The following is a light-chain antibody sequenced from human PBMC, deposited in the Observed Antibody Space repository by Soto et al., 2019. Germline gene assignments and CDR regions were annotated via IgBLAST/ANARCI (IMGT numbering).Light chain of an antibody. Sequence: QSVLTQPPSVSGAPGQRVTISCTGSSSNIGAGYDVTWYQQLPGTAPKLLIYGNTNRPSGVPDRFSGSKSGTSGSLAISGLQTEDEAEYYCQSWDTSLSGSVFGGGTKVTVL. V-gene: IGLV1-40*01. CDR3: QSWDTSLSGSV. CDR1: SSNIGAGYD. CDR2: GNT. J-gene: IGLJ2*01.